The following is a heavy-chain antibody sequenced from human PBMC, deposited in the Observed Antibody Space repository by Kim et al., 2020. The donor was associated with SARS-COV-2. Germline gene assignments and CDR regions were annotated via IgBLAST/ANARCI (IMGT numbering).Heavy chain of an antibody. Sequence: GGSLRLSCAASGFTFSSYSMNWVRQAPGKGLEWVSSISSSSSYIYYADSVKGRFTISRDNAKNSLYLQMNSLRAEDTAVYYCARVLRTPGKSVVPAPYPGYYYMDVCGKRTTVTVSS. CDR1: GFTFSSYS. V-gene: IGHV3-21*01. CDR2: ISSSSSYI. D-gene: IGHD2-2*01. J-gene: IGHJ6*03. CDR3: ARVLRTPGKSVVPAPYPGYYYMDV.